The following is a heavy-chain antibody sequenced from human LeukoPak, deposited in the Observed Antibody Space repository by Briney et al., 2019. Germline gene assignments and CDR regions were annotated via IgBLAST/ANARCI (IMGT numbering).Heavy chain of an antibody. V-gene: IGHV3-48*04. J-gene: IGHJ4*02. CDR1: GFTFSSYS. CDR2: ISSSSSTI. Sequence: GGSLRLSCAASGFTFSSYSMNWVRQAPGKGLEWVSYISSSSSTIYYADSVKGRFTISRDNAKNSLYLQMNSLRAEDTAVYYCARVWMGLFDYWGQGTLVTVSS. CDR3: ARVWMGLFDY. D-gene: IGHD5-12*01.